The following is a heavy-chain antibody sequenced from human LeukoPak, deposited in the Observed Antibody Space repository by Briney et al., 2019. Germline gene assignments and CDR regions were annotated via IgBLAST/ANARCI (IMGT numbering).Heavy chain of an antibody. CDR3: ARVFRRPDEQWLVGKLDY. V-gene: IGHV4-39*07. Sequence: MASETLSLTCTVSGGSISSSSYYWGWIRQPPGKGLEWIGSIYYSGSTYYNPSLKSRVTISVDTSKNQFSLNLSSVTAADTAVYYCARVFRRPDEQWLVGKLDYWGQGALVTVSS. J-gene: IGHJ4*02. D-gene: IGHD6-19*01. CDR2: IYYSGST. CDR1: GGSISSSSYY.